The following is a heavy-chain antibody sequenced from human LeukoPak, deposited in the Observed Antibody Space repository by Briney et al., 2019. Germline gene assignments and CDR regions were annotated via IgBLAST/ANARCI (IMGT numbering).Heavy chain of an antibody. CDR2: IYSGGST. D-gene: IGHD6-19*01. Sequence: GGSLRLSCAASGFTVSSNYMSWVRQAPGKGLEWVSVIYSGGSTYYADSVKGRFTISRDNSKNTLYLQMNSLRAEDTAVYYCARDGRYSSGWYLDYWGQGTLVTVSS. J-gene: IGHJ4*02. CDR3: ARDGRYSSGWYLDY. CDR1: GFTVSSNY. V-gene: IGHV3-53*01.